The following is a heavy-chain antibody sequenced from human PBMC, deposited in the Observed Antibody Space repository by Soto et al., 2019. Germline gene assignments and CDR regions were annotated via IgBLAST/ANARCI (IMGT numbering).Heavy chain of an antibody. CDR2: ISYDGSNK. Sequence: GGSLRLSYAASGFTFSSYGMHWVRQAPGKGLEWVAVISYDGSNKYYADSVKGRCTISRDNSKNTLYLQMNSLRAEDTAVYYCAKAPDHLRIRYFDRLFDYWGQGTLVTVSS. V-gene: IGHV3-30*18. J-gene: IGHJ4*02. CDR1: GFTFSSYG. D-gene: IGHD3-9*01. CDR3: AKAPDHLRIRYFDRLFDY.